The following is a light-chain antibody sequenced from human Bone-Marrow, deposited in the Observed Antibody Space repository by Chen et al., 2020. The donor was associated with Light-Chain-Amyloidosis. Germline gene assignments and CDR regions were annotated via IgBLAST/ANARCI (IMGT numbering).Light chain of an antibody. J-gene: IGLJ2*01. Sequence: QSALTQPASVSGSPGQSITISCTGTSSDVGSYNLVSWYQQHPGKAPKLMIYEVSKRPSGVSNRFSGSKSGNTASLTISGLQAEVEADYYCCSYAGSVVFGGGTKLTVL. CDR1: SSDVGSYNL. V-gene: IGLV2-23*02. CDR2: EVS. CDR3: CSYAGSVV.